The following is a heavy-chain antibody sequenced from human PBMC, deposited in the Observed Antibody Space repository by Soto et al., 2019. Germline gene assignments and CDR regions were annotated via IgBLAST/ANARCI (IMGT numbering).Heavy chain of an antibody. J-gene: IGHJ5*02. Sequence: SETLSLTXAVYGGSISSYYWSWIRQPPGKGLEWIGYIYYSGSTNYNPSLKSRVTISVDTSKNQFSLKLSSVTAADTAVYYCARVYGYCTNGVCLTNWFDPWGQGTLVTVSS. V-gene: IGHV4-59*01. CDR3: ARVYGYCTNGVCLTNWFDP. CDR2: IYYSGST. D-gene: IGHD2-8*01. CDR1: GGSISSYY.